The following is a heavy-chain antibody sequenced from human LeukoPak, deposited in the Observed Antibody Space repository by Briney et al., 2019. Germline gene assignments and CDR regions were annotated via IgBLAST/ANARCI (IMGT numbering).Heavy chain of an antibody. Sequence: PGGSLRLSCAASGFTFSSYWMSWVRQAPGKGLEWVANIKQDGSEKYYVDSVKGRFTISRDNAKNSLYLQMNSLRAEDTAVYYCARSGGYGGNLGAFDIWGQGTMVTVSS. D-gene: IGHD4-23*01. V-gene: IGHV3-7*01. CDR1: GFTFSSYW. CDR2: IKQDGSEK. J-gene: IGHJ3*02. CDR3: ARSGGYGGNLGAFDI.